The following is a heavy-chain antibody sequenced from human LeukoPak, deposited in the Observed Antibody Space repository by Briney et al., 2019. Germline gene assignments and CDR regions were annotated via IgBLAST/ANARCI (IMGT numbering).Heavy chain of an antibody. J-gene: IGHJ4*02. CDR2: INPSGGST. Sequence: GASVEVSCKASGYTFTSYYMHWVRQAPGQGLEWMGIINPSGGSTSYAQKFQGRVTMTRDTSTSTVYMELSSLRSEDTAVYYCARLPSYSSSSEVSDFDYWGQGTLVTVSS. CDR1: GYTFTSYY. CDR3: ARLPSYSSSSEVSDFDY. D-gene: IGHD6-6*01. V-gene: IGHV1-46*01.